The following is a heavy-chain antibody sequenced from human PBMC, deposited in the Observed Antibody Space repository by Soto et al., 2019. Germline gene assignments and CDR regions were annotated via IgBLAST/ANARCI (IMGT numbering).Heavy chain of an antibody. Sequence: GSLRLSCSASGFTFGSFGMNWVRQAPGKGLEWVSYISASSSSIHYADSVKGRFTVSRDNAKNSLYLQMNSLRAEDTAVYYYERPTFYKDSGGPRPYWGKEPLVTVS. D-gene: IGHD3-22*01. CDR1: GFTFGSFG. V-gene: IGHV3-48*01. CDR2: ISASSSSI. CDR3: ERPTFYKDSGGPRPY. J-gene: IGHJ4*02.